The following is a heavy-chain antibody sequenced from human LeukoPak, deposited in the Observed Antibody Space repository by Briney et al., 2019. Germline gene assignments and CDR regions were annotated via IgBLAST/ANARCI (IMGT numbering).Heavy chain of an antibody. J-gene: IGHJ4*02. V-gene: IGHV3-48*01. CDR3: ARASAGPEIDY. D-gene: IGHD3-10*01. CDR1: GFTFSYYT. Sequence: GGSLRLSCVASGFTFSYYTMNWARQAPGKGLEWISYIRSSDGTVSYADSVKGRFTISTDTAKNSLFLQMNSLSAEDTAVYYCARASAGPEIDYWGQGTLVTVSS. CDR2: IRSSDGTV.